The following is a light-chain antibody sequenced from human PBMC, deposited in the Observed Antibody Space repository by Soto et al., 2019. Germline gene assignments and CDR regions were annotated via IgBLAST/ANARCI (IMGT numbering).Light chain of an antibody. J-gene: IGLJ2*01. CDR1: KLGDKY. Sequence: SYELTQPPSVSVSPGQTASITCSGDKLGDKYACWYQQKPGQSPVLVIYQDSKRPSGIPERFSGPNSRNTATLTISGTQAMDEADYYCQAWDSSTVVFGGGTKLTVL. CDR3: QAWDSSTVV. V-gene: IGLV3-1*01. CDR2: QDS.